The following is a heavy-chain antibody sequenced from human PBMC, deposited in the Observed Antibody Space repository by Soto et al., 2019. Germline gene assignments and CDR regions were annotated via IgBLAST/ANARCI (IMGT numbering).Heavy chain of an antibody. J-gene: IGHJ5*02. D-gene: IGHD3-16*01. CDR2: IQRTGNT. Sequence: PSETLSLTCAVSGASIRSYHWSFLRQPAGKGLEWIGRIQRTGNTNYNPSLKSRVTMSADTSKNQISLKITSVTAADTAVYFCAKDVSSRRWFDPWGQGVRVTVSS. V-gene: IGHV4-4*07. CDR3: AKDVSSRRWFDP. CDR1: GASIRSYH.